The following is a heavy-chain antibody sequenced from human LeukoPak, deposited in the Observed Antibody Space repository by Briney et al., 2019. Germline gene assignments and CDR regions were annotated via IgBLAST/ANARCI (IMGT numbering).Heavy chain of an antibody. V-gene: IGHV1-69*05. CDR3: ARALGAIIPDDAFDI. J-gene: IGHJ3*02. D-gene: IGHD3-16*01. CDR2: IIPIFGTA. CDR1: GGTFSSYA. Sequence: SVKVSCKASGGTFSSYAISWVRQAPGQGLEWMGGIIPIFGTANYAQKFQGRVTITTDESTSTAYMELSSLRDEDTAVYYCARALGAIIPDDAFDIWGQGTMVTVSS.